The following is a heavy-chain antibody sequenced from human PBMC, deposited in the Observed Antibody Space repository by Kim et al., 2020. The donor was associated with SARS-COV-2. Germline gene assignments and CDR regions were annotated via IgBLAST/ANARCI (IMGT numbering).Heavy chain of an antibody. CDR3: AKDRTTGTTYGMDV. Sequence: GGSLRRSCAASGFTFDDYAMHWVRQAPGKGLEWVSLISWDGGSTYYADSVKGRFTISRDNSKNSLYLQMNSLRAEDTALYYCAKDRTTGTTYGMDVWGQGTTVTVSS. J-gene: IGHJ6*02. CDR2: ISWDGGST. CDR1: GFTFDDYA. D-gene: IGHD1-1*01. V-gene: IGHV3-43D*03.